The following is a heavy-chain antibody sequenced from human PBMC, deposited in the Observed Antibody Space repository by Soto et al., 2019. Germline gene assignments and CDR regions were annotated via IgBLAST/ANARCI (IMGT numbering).Heavy chain of an antibody. Sequence: PGGSLRLSCAASGFPFSSYAMHWVRQAPGKGLEWVAVISYDGSNKYYADSVKGRFTISRDNSKNTLYLQMNSLRAEDTAVYYCAREGSSGYYYYGMDVWGQGTTVTVSS. J-gene: IGHJ6*02. CDR3: AREGSSGYYYYGMDV. CDR2: ISYDGSNK. V-gene: IGHV3-30-3*01. CDR1: GFPFSSYA. D-gene: IGHD6-19*01.